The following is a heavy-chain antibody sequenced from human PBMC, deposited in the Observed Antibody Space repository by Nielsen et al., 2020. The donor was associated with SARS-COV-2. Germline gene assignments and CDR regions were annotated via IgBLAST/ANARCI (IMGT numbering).Heavy chain of an antibody. D-gene: IGHD2/OR15-2a*01. Sequence: SLKISCAASGFTFSSYGMHWVRQAPGKGLEWVAVIWYDGSNKYYADSVKGRFTISRDNSKNTLYLQMNSLRAEDTAVYYCARDHFTYYYYYGMDVWGQGTTVTVSS. CDR1: GFTFSSYG. V-gene: IGHV3-33*01. CDR2: IWYDGSNK. CDR3: ARDHFTYYYYYGMDV. J-gene: IGHJ6*02.